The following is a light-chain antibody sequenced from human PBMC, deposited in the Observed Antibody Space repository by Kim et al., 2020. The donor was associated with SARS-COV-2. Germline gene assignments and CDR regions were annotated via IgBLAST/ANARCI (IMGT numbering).Light chain of an antibody. CDR3: QQYGSSPPGT. J-gene: IGKJ1*01. CDR1: QRLSSSY. CDR2: GAS. Sequence: PGDIATPASRSSQRLSSSYVSWYQQKTGQAPRLLGSGASSSATGIPDRFSGSVSGRDVPLTISRLEPGDFAVYYCQQYGSSPPGTFGQGTKVESK. V-gene: IGKV3-20*01.